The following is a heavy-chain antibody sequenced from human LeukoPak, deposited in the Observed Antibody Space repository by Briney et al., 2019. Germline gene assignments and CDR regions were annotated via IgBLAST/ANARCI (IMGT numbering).Heavy chain of an antibody. J-gene: IGHJ5*02. CDR2: IYTSGST. CDR3: ARDITGILTGPRDWFDP. Sequence: PSETLSLTCTVSGGSISSYYWSWIRQPAGKGLEWIGRIYTSGSTNYNPSLKSRVTMSVDTSKNQFSLKLSSVTAADTAVYYCARDITGILTGPRDWFDPWGQGTLVTVSS. V-gene: IGHV4-4*07. CDR1: GGSISSYY. D-gene: IGHD3-9*01.